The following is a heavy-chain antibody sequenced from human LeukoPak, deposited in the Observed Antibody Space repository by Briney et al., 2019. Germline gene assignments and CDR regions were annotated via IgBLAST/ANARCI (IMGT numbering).Heavy chain of an antibody. D-gene: IGHD3-22*01. CDR3: ARPNITSYYDSRGYDAFDV. CDR2: IYPGDSDT. J-gene: IGHJ3*01. V-gene: IGHV5-51*01. CDR1: GYSFTSYW. Sequence: GESLKISCKGSGYSFTSYWIGWVRQMPGKGLEWMGIIYPGDSDTRYSPSFQGQVTISADKSISTAYLQWSSLKASDTAMYYCARPNITSYYDSRGYDAFDVWGQGTMVTVPS.